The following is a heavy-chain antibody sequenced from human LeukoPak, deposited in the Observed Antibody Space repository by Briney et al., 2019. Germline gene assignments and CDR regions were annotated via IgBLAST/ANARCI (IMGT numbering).Heavy chain of an antibody. CDR1: GGSISRDN. V-gene: IGHV4-59*12. J-gene: IGHJ3*02. Sequence: PEALSLTSIDSGGSISRDNWCWVREPPGKGLEWIACISYSGSTKYNPSLKSRVTMSVDTSKNQFSLKLSSVTAADTAVYYCARSPQGYRKPHAGGDAFDIWGQGTMVTVSS. D-gene: IGHD6-13*01. CDR3: ARSPQGYRKPHAGGDAFDI. CDR2: ISYSGST.